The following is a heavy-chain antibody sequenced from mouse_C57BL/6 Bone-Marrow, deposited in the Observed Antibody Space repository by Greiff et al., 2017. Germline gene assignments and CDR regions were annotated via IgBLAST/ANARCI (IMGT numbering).Heavy chain of an antibody. V-gene: IGHV1-64*01. D-gene: IGHD2-1*01. J-gene: IGHJ3*01. CDR3: ARGNYVGFAY. Sequence: VQLQQPGAELVKPGASVKLTCKASGYTFTSYWMHWVKQWPGQGLEWIGMIHPNSGSTNYNEKFKSKATLTVDKSSSTAYMQISSLTSEDSAVYYCARGNYVGFAYWGQGTLVTVSA. CDR2: IHPNSGST. CDR1: GYTFTSYW.